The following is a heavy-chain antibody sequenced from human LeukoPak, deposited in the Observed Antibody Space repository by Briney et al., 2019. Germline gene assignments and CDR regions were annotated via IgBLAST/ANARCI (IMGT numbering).Heavy chain of an antibody. D-gene: IGHD3-3*01. V-gene: IGHV4-59*12. Sequence: SETLSLTCTVSGGGIDSYSWSWIRQPPGKGLEWLGYIYYSGSTKYNPSLKSRVTISVDTSKNQFSLKLNSVTAADTAVYYCARVLGSGYSDYWGQGTLVTVSS. CDR2: IYYSGST. J-gene: IGHJ4*02. CDR3: ARVLGSGYSDY. CDR1: GGGIDSYS.